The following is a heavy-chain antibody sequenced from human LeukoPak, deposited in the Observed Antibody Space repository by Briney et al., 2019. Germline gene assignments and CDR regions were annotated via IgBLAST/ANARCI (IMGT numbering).Heavy chain of an antibody. D-gene: IGHD3-10*01. CDR2: INHSGST. CDR3: ARAYGSGSSYYYYYMDV. CDR1: SGSFSGYF. V-gene: IGHV4-34*01. J-gene: IGHJ6*03. Sequence: TSETLSLTCAVYSGSFSGYFWSWIRQPPGKGLEWIGEINHSGSTNYNPSLKSRVTISVDTSKNQFSLKLSSVTAADTAVYYCARAYGSGSSYYYYYMDVWGKGTTVTVSS.